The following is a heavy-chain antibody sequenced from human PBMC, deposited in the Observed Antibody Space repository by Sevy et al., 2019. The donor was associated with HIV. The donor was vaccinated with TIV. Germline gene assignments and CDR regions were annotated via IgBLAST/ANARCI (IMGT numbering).Heavy chain of an antibody. D-gene: IGHD6-19*01. Sequence: GGSLRLSCAVSGFTFSSYSMNWVRQAPGKGLEWVSYISSTSRIIYYADSVKGRFTISRDNAKNSLYLQMNSLRAEDTAVYYCARETLNGYISGWYRPYGMDVWGQGTTVTVSS. J-gene: IGHJ6*02. V-gene: IGHV3-48*01. CDR2: ISSTSRII. CDR1: GFTFSSYS. CDR3: ARETLNGYISGWYRPYGMDV.